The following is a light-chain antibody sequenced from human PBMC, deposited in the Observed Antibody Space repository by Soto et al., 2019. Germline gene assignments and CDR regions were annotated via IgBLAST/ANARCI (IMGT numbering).Light chain of an antibody. CDR3: ETWDSNTRV. J-gene: IGLJ2*01. CDR2: LESSGSY. CDR1: SGHSGYI. Sequence: QSVLTQSSSASASLGSSVKLTCSLSSGHSGYIIAWHQQQPGKAPRYLMKLESSGSYNKGSGVPDRFSGSSSGADRYLTISSLQSEDEADYYCETWDSNTRVFGGGTKLTVL. V-gene: IGLV4-60*03.